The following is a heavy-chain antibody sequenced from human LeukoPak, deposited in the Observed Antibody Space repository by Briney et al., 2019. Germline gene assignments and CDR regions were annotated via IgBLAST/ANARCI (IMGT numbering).Heavy chain of an antibody. CDR2: ISGDGGST. CDR3: AKTRGYTYGSPDY. V-gene: IGHV3-43*02. CDR1: GFTFHDNP. Sequence: GGSLRLSCAASGFTFHDNPMHWVRQAPGKGLEWVSLISGDGGSTYYADSVKGRFTISRDNSKNSLYLEMNSLRTEDTALYYCAKTRGYTYGSPDYWGQGTLVTVSS. J-gene: IGHJ4*02. D-gene: IGHD5-18*01.